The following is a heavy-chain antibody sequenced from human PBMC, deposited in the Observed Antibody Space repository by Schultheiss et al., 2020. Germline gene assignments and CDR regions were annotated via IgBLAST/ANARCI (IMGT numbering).Heavy chain of an antibody. D-gene: IGHD1/OR15-1a*01. Sequence: SETLSLTCTVSGGSISSGSYYWSWIRQPPGKGLEWIGEINHSGSTNYNPSLKSRVTISVDTSKNQFSLKLSSVTAADTAVYYCARGRIKSARPRRTTWFDPWGQGTLVTVSS. J-gene: IGHJ5*02. CDR2: INHSGST. CDR1: GGSISSGSYY. CDR3: ARGRIKSARPRRTTWFDP. V-gene: IGHV4-39*07.